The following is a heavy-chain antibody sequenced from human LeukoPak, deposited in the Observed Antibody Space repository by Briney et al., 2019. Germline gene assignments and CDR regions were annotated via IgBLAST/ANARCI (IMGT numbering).Heavy chain of an antibody. CDR2: NYSSEST. J-gene: IGHJ5*02. CDR3: ARGIRPACIASTGELFDP. Sequence: PSETLSLTCTVSGVSISSYYWSWIRMPAEKGQWRVGRNYSSESTNYNPSLQSRVTISVDKSMTKFYLKLSRVTAADTAIYFCARGIRPACIASTGELFDPWGRGTLGTVSS. CDR1: GVSISSYY. V-gene: IGHV4-4*07. D-gene: IGHD2-15*01.